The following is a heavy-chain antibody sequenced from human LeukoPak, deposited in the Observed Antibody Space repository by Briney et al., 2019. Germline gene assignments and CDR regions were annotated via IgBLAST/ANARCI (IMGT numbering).Heavy chain of an antibody. J-gene: IGHJ6*02. CDR1: GFTFSSYG. V-gene: IGHV3-30*18. CDR2: ISYDGSNK. D-gene: IGHD2-21*02. Sequence: QSGRSLRLSCAASGFTFSSYGMHWVRQAPGKGLEWVAVISYDGSNKYYADSVKGRFTISRDNSKNTLYLQMDSLRAEDTAVYYCAKDFAIVVVTAINYGMDVWGQGTTVTVSS. CDR3: AKDFAIVVVTAINYGMDV.